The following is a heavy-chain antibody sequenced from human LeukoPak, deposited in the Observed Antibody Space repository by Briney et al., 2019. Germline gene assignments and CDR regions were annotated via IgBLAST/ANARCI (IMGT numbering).Heavy chain of an antibody. Sequence: QTGGSLRLSCAASGFTFSSYAMSWVRQAPGKGLEWVAVISYDGSNKYYADSVKGRFTISRDNSKNTLYLQMNSLRAEDTAVYYCAKRGIAVADYWGQGTLVTVSS. D-gene: IGHD6-19*01. CDR3: AKRGIAVADY. CDR1: GFTFSSYA. V-gene: IGHV3-30*18. J-gene: IGHJ4*02. CDR2: ISYDGSNK.